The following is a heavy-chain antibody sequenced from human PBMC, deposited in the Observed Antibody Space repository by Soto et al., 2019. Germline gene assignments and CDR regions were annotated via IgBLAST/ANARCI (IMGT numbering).Heavy chain of an antibody. Sequence: EVQLVESGGGLVQSGGSLRLSCVASGFTFSSYWMSWVRQDPGKGPEWVANIKQDGSEIYYVDSVKGRFTISRDNAKSSLYLQMTSLRAKDTAVYHCAKSLSAIPGDSWGQGTLVTVSS. CDR3: AKSLSAIPGDS. CDR2: IKQDGSEI. J-gene: IGHJ4*02. V-gene: IGHV3-7*05. CDR1: GFTFSSYW. D-gene: IGHD2-2*01.